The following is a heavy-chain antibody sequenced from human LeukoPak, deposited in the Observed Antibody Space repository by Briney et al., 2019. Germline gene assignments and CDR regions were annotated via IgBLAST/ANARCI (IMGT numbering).Heavy chain of an antibody. Sequence: GGSLRPCCAASGFTFSSYAMTWVRQAPGKGLEWVSVISGGGGSIYYADSVKGRFTISRDDSKNTLYLQMNSLRAEDTAVYYCAKTPHYDFWSGPDYWGQGTLVTVSS. D-gene: IGHD3-3*01. CDR1: GFTFSSYA. CDR2: ISGGGGSI. J-gene: IGHJ4*02. CDR3: AKTPHYDFWSGPDY. V-gene: IGHV3-23*01.